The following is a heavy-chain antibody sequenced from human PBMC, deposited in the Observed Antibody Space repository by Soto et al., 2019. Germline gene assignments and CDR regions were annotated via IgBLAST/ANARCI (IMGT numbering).Heavy chain of an antibody. D-gene: IGHD6-13*01. CDR1: GDSVSSNSAA. CDR2: TYYRSKWYN. J-gene: IGHJ6*02. CDR3: AREQQQLNSGVYGMDV. V-gene: IGHV6-1*01. Sequence: SQTLSLTCVISGDSVSSNSAAWNWIRQSPSRGLEWLGRTYYRSKWYNDYAVSVKSRITINPDTSKNQFSLQLNSVTPEDTAVYYCAREQQQLNSGVYGMDVWGQGTTVTVSS.